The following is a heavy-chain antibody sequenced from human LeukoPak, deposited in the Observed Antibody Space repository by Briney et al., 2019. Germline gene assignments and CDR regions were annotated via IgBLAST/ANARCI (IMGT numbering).Heavy chain of an antibody. J-gene: IGHJ4*02. CDR1: GYTFTSYY. CDR3: ARGAAVAGPSPSSFDY. Sequence: GASVKVSCKASGYTFTSYYMHWVRQAPGQGLEWMGIINPSGGSTSYAQKFQGRVTMTRDTSTSTVYMELSSLRSEDTAVYYYARGAAVAGPSPSSFDYWGQGTLVTVSS. V-gene: IGHV1-46*01. CDR2: INPSGGST. D-gene: IGHD6-19*01.